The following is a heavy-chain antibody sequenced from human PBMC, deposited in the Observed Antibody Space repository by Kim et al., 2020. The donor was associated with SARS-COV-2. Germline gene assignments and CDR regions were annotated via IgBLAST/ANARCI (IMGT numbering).Heavy chain of an antibody. J-gene: IGHJ4*02. V-gene: IGHV3-74*01. Sequence: ADSVKGRCTISRDNAKNPLYLQMNSLRAEDTAVYYCASGKYGSSSWYPGYWGQGTLVTVSS. D-gene: IGHD6-13*01. CDR3: ASGKYGSSSWYPGY.